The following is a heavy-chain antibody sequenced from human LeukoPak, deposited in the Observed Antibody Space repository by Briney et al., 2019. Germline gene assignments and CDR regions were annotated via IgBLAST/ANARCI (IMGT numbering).Heavy chain of an antibody. J-gene: IGHJ5*02. CDR3: AKDIEHFDP. CDR1: GFTFRNFA. Sequence: GGSLRLSCAASGFTFRNFAMSWVRQAPGKGLEWVSGLSSGGTKTFYAVSVKGRFTLSRDDPNSMLFLQMDGLRVEDSARYYCAKDIEHFDPWGQGTLVVVSS. D-gene: IGHD3-3*02. CDR2: LSSGGTKT. V-gene: IGHV3-23*01.